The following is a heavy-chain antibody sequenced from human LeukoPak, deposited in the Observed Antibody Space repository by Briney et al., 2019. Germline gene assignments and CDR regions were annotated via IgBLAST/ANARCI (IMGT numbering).Heavy chain of an antibody. CDR2: ISYDGSSK. V-gene: IGHV3-30-3*01. D-gene: IGHD3-9*01. Sequence: GGSLRLSCSASGFTFSNFALHWVRQAPGMGLGWVAAISYDGSSKYYADSVKGRFTISRDNSKNTLYLQMNSLRAEDTAVYSCARDRFWSCGFDSAGPLHYFDYWGQGTLVTVSS. CDR1: GFTFSNFA. CDR3: ARDRFWSCGFDSAGPLHYFDY. J-gene: IGHJ4*02.